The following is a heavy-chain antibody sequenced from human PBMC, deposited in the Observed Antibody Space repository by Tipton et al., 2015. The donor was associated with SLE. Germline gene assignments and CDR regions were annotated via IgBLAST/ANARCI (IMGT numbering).Heavy chain of an antibody. CDR2: IDHSGST. CDR1: GGSFSGYY. J-gene: IGHJ6*03. CDR3: ARGCVLLYFDSPLCMDV. Sequence: TLSLTCAVYGGSFSGYYWSWIRQPPGEGLGWIGEIDHSGSTNYSPSLKSRVTISVDTSKNQFSLKLSSVTAADTAVYYCARGCVLLYFDSPLCMDVWGKGTTVTVSS. D-gene: IGHD3-9*01. V-gene: IGHV4-34*01.